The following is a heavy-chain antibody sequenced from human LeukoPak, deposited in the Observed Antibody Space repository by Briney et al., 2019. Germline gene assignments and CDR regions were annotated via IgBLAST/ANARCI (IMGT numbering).Heavy chain of an antibody. V-gene: IGHV3-74*01. CDR2: INSDGSST. Sequence: GGSLRLSCAASGFTFSSYWMHWVRQAPGKGLVWVSRINSDGSSTNYADSVKGRFTISRDNAKNTLYLQMNSLRAEDTAVYYCAKIWDYVWGSYDYWGQGTLVTVSS. J-gene: IGHJ4*02. D-gene: IGHD3-16*01. CDR1: GFTFSSYW. CDR3: AKIWDYVWGSYDY.